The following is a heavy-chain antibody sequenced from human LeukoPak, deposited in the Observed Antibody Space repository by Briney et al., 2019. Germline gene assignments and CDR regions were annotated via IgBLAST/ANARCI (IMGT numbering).Heavy chain of an antibody. CDR1: GYTFTGYY. CDR2: INPNSGGT. J-gene: IGHJ4*02. V-gene: IGHV1-2*02. CDR3: ARGAAYDFWSGHPGFDY. D-gene: IGHD3-3*01. Sequence: GASVKVSCKASGYTFTGYYMHWVRQAPGQGLEWMGWINPNSGGTNYAQKFQGRVTMTRDTSISTAYMELSRLRSDDTAVYYCARGAAYDFWSGHPGFDYWGQGTLVTVSS.